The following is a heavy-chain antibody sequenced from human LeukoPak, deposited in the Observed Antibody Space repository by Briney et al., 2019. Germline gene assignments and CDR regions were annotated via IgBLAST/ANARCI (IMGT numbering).Heavy chain of an antibody. CDR3: ARDRTRYYYYSYMDV. V-gene: IGHV1-2*02. D-gene: IGHD1-14*01. J-gene: IGHJ6*03. CDR1: GYTFTDYF. CDR2: INPNSGGT. Sequence: ASVTVSFKASGYTFTDYFMNWVRQAPGQGLEWMGWINPNSGGTNYAQKFQGRVTMTRDTSISTAYMELSRLRSDDTAVYYCARDRTRYYYYSYMDVWGKGTAVTISS.